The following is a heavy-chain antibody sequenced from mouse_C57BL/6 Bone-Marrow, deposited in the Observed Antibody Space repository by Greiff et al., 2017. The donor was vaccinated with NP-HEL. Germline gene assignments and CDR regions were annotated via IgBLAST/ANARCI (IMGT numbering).Heavy chain of an antibody. CDR3: AIRNSYYFDY. Sequence: VKLQESGAELVKPGASVKVSCKASGYTFTSYWMHWVKQRPGQGLEWIGRIHPSDSDTNYNQKFKGKATLTVDKSSSTAYMQLSSLTSEDSAVYYCAIRNSYYFDYWGQGTTLTVSS. V-gene: IGHV1-74*01. CDR2: IHPSDSDT. J-gene: IGHJ2*01. CDR1: GYTFTSYW.